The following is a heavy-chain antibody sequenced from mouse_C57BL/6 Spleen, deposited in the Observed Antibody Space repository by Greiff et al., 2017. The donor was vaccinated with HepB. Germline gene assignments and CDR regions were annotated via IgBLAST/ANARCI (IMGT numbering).Heavy chain of an antibody. Sequence: EVMLVESEGGLVQPGSSMKLSCTASGFTFSDYYMAWVRQVPEKGLEWVANINYDGSSTYYLDSLKSRFIISRDNAKNILYLQMSSLKSEDTATYYCARDEGGNYVDWYFDVWGTGTTVTVSS. D-gene: IGHD2-1*01. CDR3: ARDEGGNYVDWYFDV. CDR2: INYDGSST. V-gene: IGHV5-16*01. CDR1: GFTFSDYY. J-gene: IGHJ1*03.